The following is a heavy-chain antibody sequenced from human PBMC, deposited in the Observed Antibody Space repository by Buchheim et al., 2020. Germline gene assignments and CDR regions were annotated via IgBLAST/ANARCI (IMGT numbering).Heavy chain of an antibody. J-gene: IGHJ6*02. CDR3: AKAYYYGGGDYYSRLGYFFGMDV. D-gene: IGHD3-10*01. V-gene: IGHV3-30*18. Sequence: VQVVESGGGVVQPGGSLRLSCGASGFAFKNYGMHWVRQAPGKGLEWVAVISYDGNKKFYGDSVKGRFTISRDNSKNTLYLQMNSLRAEDTAMYYCAKAYYYGGGDYYSRLGYFFGMDVWGPGTT. CDR2: ISYDGNKK. CDR1: GFAFKNYG.